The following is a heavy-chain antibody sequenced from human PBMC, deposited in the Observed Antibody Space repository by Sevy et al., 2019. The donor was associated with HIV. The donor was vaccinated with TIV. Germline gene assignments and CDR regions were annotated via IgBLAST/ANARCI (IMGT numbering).Heavy chain of an antibody. V-gene: IGHV3-30*04. CDR3: ARDSGYTINYSPGAT. Sequence: GGYLRLSCAASGFTFSTYPMHWVRQSPGKGLEWVTVISYDGRSKYYADSVKGRFTISRDNSKNTVFLHMDSLRVDDTAVYYCARDSGYTINYSPGATWGQGALVTVSS. J-gene: IGHJ5*02. D-gene: IGHD5-12*01. CDR1: GFTFSTYP. CDR2: ISYDGRSK.